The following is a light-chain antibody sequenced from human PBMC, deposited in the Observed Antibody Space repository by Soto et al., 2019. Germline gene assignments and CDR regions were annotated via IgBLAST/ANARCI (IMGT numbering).Light chain of an antibody. Sequence: QSVLTQPASVSGSPGQSITISCSGTTNDVGGYNYVSWYQQHPGKAPKLLIYGVTDRPSGVSSRFSGSKSGNAASLTISGLQAEDEGDYYCCSYAGSYFVFGTGTKLTVL. J-gene: IGLJ1*01. CDR2: GVT. V-gene: IGLV2-14*03. CDR3: CSYAGSYFV. CDR1: TNDVGGYNY.